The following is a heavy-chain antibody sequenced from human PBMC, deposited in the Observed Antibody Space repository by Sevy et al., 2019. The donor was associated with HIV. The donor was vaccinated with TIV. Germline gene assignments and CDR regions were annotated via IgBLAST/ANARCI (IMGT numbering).Heavy chain of an antibody. Sequence: GGSLRLSCAVSGTNFGAFAMHWVRQAPGKGLEWVAGLSLQETNKYYADSLKGRFNISRDNSKDILYLHMKRLRPEDTAIYYCAKDVVGGTYYIENYYYGMDVWGLGTTVTVSS. CDR2: LSLQETNK. D-gene: IGHD3-10*01. J-gene: IGHJ6*02. V-gene: IGHV3-30*18. CDR3: AKDVVGGTYYIENYYYGMDV. CDR1: GTNFGAFA.